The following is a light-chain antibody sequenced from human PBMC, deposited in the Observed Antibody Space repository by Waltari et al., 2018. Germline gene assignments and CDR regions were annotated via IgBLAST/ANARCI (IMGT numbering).Light chain of an antibody. Sequence: EIVLTKSPAPLYLYPGERATLSCRASQSVSRYLSWNQQRPGQAPRLLIYDASNRPTGLPARFSGSASGTDFTLTISSLESEDFAVYYCQQRSNWPHAAFGPGTKVDIK. CDR1: QSVSRY. J-gene: IGKJ3*01. V-gene: IGKV3-11*01. CDR2: DAS. CDR3: QQRSNWPHAA.